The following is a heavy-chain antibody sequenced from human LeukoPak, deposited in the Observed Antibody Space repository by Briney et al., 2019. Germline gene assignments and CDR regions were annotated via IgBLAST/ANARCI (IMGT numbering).Heavy chain of an antibody. Sequence: PGGSLRLSCAASGFSSTNAWMSWVRQAPGKGLEWVGRIKSKTDGGTIDYAAPVKGRFTISRDDSKNTLFLQMNSLKIEDTAVYYCTTVTLRPVGLWGQGTLVTVSS. D-gene: IGHD3-10*01. CDR1: GFSSTNAW. CDR3: TTVTLRPVGL. J-gene: IGHJ4*02. CDR2: IKSKTDGGTI. V-gene: IGHV3-15*05.